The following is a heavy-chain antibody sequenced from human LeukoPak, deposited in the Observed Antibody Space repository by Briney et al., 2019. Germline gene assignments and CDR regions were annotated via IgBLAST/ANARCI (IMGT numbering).Heavy chain of an antibody. V-gene: IGHV3-13*04. J-gene: IGHJ5*01. Sequence: GGYLVLSFAASGFPFRRYEMHWVRPATGKGREWISSIGTGGNTYHIGSVKGRFTISRENAKSSLYLQMNSLRAGDTAVYYCVRGGEIGFDSWGEGTLVTVSS. CDR1: GFPFRRYE. CDR2: IGTGGNT. CDR3: VRGGEIGFDS. D-gene: IGHD3-16*01.